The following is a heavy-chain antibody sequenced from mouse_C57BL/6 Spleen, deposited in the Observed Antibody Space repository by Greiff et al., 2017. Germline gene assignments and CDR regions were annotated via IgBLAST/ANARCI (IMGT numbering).Heavy chain of an antibody. CDR1: GYSITSGYY. CDR2: ISYDGSN. Sequence: LVESGPGLVKPSQSLSLTCSVTGYSITSGYYWNWIRQFPGNKLEWMGYISYDGSNNYNPSLKNRISITRDTSKNQFFLKLNSVTTEDTATYYCARDQLLRYWYFDVWGTGTTVTVSS. CDR3: ARDQLLRYWYFDV. V-gene: IGHV3-6*01. J-gene: IGHJ1*03. D-gene: IGHD1-1*01.